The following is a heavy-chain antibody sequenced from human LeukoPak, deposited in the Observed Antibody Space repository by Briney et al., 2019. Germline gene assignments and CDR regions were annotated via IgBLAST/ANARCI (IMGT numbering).Heavy chain of an antibody. Sequence: TSETLSLTCTVSGYSISSGYYWGWIRQPPGKGLEWIGSMYHSGSTYYNPSLKSRVTISVDTSKNQFSLKLSSVTAADTAVYYCARAIAVVEGAFDIWGQGTMVTVSS. D-gene: IGHD6-19*01. J-gene: IGHJ3*02. CDR2: MYHSGST. CDR3: ARAIAVVEGAFDI. CDR1: GYSISSGYY. V-gene: IGHV4-38-2*02.